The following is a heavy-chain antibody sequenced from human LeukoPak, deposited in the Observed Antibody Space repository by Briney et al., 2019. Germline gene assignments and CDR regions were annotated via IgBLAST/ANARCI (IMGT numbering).Heavy chain of an antibody. CDR1: GGTFSSYA. J-gene: IGHJ6*02. V-gene: IGHV1-3*01. CDR2: INAGNGNT. D-gene: IGHD6-19*01. Sequence: EASVKVSCKASGGTFSSYAISWVRQAPGQRLEWMGWINAGNGNTKYSQKFQGRVTFTRDTSASTAYMELSSLRSEDTAVYYCARGPHSSGWYHADVWGQGTTVTVSS. CDR3: ARGPHSSGWYHADV.